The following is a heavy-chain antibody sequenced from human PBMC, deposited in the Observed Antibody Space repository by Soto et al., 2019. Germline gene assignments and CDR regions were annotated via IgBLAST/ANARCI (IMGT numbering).Heavy chain of an antibody. J-gene: IGHJ6*02. CDR3: ARHGHVDTAMVNRYYYGMDV. CDR2: IYPGDSDT. D-gene: IGHD5-18*01. Sequence: GESLKISCKGSGYSFTSYWIGWVRQMPGKGLEWMGIIYPGDSDTRYSPPFQGQVTISADKSISTAYLQWSSLKASDTAMYYCARHGHVDTAMVNRYYYGMDVWGQGTTVTVSS. CDR1: GYSFTSYW. V-gene: IGHV5-51*01.